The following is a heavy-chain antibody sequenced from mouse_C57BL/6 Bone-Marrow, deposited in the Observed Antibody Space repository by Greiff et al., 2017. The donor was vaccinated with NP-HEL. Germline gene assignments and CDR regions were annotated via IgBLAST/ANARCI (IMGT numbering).Heavy chain of an antibody. Sequence: EVKLVESGGGLVKPGGSLKLSCAASGFTFSDYGMHWVRQAPEKGLEWVAYISSGSSTIYYADTVKGRFTISRDNAKNTLFLRMTILRSADTAMYYCSWKEGCYWGQGTTLPVSS. J-gene: IGHJ2*01. CDR1: GFTFSDYG. CDR2: ISSGSSTI. V-gene: IGHV5-17*01. CDR3: SWKEGCY.